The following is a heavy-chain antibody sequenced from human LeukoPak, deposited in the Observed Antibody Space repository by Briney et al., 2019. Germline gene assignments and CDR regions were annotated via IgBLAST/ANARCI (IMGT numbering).Heavy chain of an antibody. CDR3: ARAYCSSTSCPPDRNYGMDV. CDR1: GGTFSSYA. V-gene: IGHV1-69*13. CDR2: IIPIFGTA. D-gene: IGHD2-2*01. J-gene: IGHJ6*02. Sequence: SVKVSCKASGGTFSSYAISWVRQAPGQGLEWMGGIIPIFGTANYAQKFQGRVTITADDSPSTAYMELSSLRSEDTAVYYCARAYCSSTSCPPDRNYGMDVWGQGTTVTVSS.